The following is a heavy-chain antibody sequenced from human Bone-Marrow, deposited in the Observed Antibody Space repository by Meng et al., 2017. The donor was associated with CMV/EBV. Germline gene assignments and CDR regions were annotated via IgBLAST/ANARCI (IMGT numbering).Heavy chain of an antibody. Sequence: ASVKVSCKASGYTFTGYYMHWVRQAPGQGLEWMGWINPNSGGTKYAQKFQGRVTMTRDTSISTVYMELSRLRSDETAVYYCARAHPYDFWSGSVWGQGTTVTVSS. CDR2: INPNSGGT. CDR1: GYTFTGYY. V-gene: IGHV1-2*02. J-gene: IGHJ6*02. D-gene: IGHD3-3*01. CDR3: ARAHPYDFWSGSV.